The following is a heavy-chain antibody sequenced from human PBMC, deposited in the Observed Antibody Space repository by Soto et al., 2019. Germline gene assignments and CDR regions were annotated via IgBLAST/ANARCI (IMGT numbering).Heavy chain of an antibody. J-gene: IGHJ4*02. CDR2: SSTSVDTT. Sequence: EVQLLESGGGLVQPGGSLRLSCAASGFTFSSYAMSWVRQAPGKGLEWVSTSSTSVDTTYYADSVKGRFTISRDNSKNTLFLQMNSLRADDTAVYYCAKGDGNYYYANWGQGNLVTVSS. CDR1: GFTFSSYA. V-gene: IGHV3-23*01. CDR3: AKGDGNYYYAN. D-gene: IGHD2-21*02.